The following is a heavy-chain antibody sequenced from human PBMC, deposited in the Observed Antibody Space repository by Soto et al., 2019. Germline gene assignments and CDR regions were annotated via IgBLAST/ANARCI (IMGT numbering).Heavy chain of an antibody. D-gene: IGHD2-15*01. Sequence: GGSLRLSCACSGFTFSSYAIHWVRQAPVRGLCSVAVISYDGSNKYYADSVKGRLTIPKDNSKNTRYCKRTSLRDGETAVYYWARVGGGGPKKYYNYYGREVGGKGTTVPVSS. J-gene: IGHJ6*04. CDR2: ISYDGSNK. CDR3: ARVGGGGPKKYYNYYGREV. V-gene: IGHV3-30*14. CDR1: GFTFSSYA.